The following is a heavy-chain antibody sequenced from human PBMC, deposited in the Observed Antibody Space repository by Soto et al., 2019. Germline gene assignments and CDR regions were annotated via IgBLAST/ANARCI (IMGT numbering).Heavy chain of an antibody. CDR2: IYYSGST. D-gene: IGHD3-16*02. CDR1: GCSISSGVYY. Sequence: PSETLSLTCPVSGCSISSGVYYWSWIRQHPGKGLEWIGYIYYSGSTSYNPSLKSRLTISVDTSKNQFSLKLSSVTAADTAVYYCARGVIHWGQGTLVTVSS. CDR3: ARGVIH. J-gene: IGHJ4*02. V-gene: IGHV4-31*03.